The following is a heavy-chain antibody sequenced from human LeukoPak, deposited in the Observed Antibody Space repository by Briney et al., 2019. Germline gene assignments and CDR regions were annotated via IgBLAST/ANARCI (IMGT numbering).Heavy chain of an antibody. CDR1: GFTFSSYS. CDR2: ISSSSSYI. CDR3: ARSAQIAARWGYYYYMDV. Sequence: GGSLRLSCAASGFTFSSYSMNWVRQAPGKGLEWVSSISSSSSYIYYADSVKGRFTISRDNAKNSLYLQMNSLRAEDTAVYYCARSAQIAARWGYYYYMDVWGKGTTVTVSS. D-gene: IGHD6-6*01. V-gene: IGHV3-21*01. J-gene: IGHJ6*03.